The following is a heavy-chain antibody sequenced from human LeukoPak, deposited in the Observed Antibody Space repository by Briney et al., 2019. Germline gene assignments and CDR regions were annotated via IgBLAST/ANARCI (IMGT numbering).Heavy chain of an antibody. CDR2: INHSGST. D-gene: IGHD6-19*01. CDR1: GGSFSGYY. Sequence: SETLSLTCAVYGGSFSGYYWSWIRQPPGQGLEWIGEINHSGSTNYNPSLKSRVTISVDTSKNQFSLKLSSVTAADTAVYYCAIQLLGRRQWLEGWGQGTLVTVSS. CDR3: AIQLLGRRQWLEG. J-gene: IGHJ4*02. V-gene: IGHV4-34*01.